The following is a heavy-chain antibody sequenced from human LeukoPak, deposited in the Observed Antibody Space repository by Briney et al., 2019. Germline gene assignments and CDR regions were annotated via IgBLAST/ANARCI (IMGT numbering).Heavy chain of an antibody. D-gene: IGHD1-26*01. CDR3: ARRVVGATWGDYYYYMDV. Sequence: GESLKISCKGSGYSFTSYWIGWVRQVPGKGLEWMGIIYPGDSDTRYSPSFQGQVTISADKSVSTAYLQWSSLKASDTAMYYCARRVVGATWGDYYYYMDVWGKGTTVTVSS. V-gene: IGHV5-51*01. CDR2: IYPGDSDT. CDR1: GYSFTSYW. J-gene: IGHJ6*03.